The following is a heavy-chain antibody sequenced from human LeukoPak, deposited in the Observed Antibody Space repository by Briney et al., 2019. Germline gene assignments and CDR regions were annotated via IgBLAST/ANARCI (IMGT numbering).Heavy chain of an antibody. Sequence: PGGSLRLSCAASGFTFRSYNMNWVRQAPGKGLEWVSSISGSGGRTYYADSVKGRFTISRDNSKNTLYLQMNSLRAEDTAVYYCAKSGYNRFDYWGQGTLVTVSS. CDR1: GFTFRSYN. J-gene: IGHJ4*02. D-gene: IGHD5-24*01. V-gene: IGHV3-23*01. CDR2: ISGSGGRT. CDR3: AKSGYNRFDY.